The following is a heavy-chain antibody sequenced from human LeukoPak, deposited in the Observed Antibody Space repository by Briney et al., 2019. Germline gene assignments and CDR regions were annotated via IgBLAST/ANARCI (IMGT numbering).Heavy chain of an antibody. J-gene: IGHJ6*02. CDR1: GYTFTSYG. CDR2: ISAYNGNT. D-gene: IGHD5-12*01. CDR3: ARDYRGQDYYYGMDV. V-gene: IGHV1-18*01. Sequence: ASVKVSCKASGYTFTSYGISWVRQAPGQGLEWMGWISAYNGNTNYAQKLQGRVTMTTDTSASTAYMELRSLRSDDTAVYYCARDYRGQDYYYGMDVWGQGTTVTVSS.